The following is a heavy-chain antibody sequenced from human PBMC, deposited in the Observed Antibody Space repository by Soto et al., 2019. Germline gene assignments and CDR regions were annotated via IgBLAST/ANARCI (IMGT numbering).Heavy chain of an antibody. Sequence: PSETLSLTCTVSGGSISSGDYYWSWIRQPPGKGLEWIGYIYYSGSTYYNPSLKSRVTISVDTSKNQFSLKLSSVTAADTAVYYCARVDTAMVDSFDYWGQGTLVTVSS. V-gene: IGHV4-30-4*01. D-gene: IGHD5-18*01. J-gene: IGHJ4*02. CDR2: IYYSGST. CDR1: GGSISSGDYY. CDR3: ARVDTAMVDSFDY.